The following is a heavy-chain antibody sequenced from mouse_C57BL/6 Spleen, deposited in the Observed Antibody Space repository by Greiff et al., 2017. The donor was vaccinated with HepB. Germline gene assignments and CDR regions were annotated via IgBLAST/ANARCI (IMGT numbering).Heavy chain of an antibody. V-gene: IGHV1-26*01. D-gene: IGHD1-1*01. J-gene: IGHJ2*01. CDR3: ARVTGITTVVGEGDYFDY. CDR2: INPNNGGT. Sequence: VQLQQSGPELVKPGASVKISCKASGYTFTDYYMNWVKQSPGKSLEWIGDINPNNGGTSYNQKFKGKATLTVDTSSSTAYMELRSLTSEDSAVYYCARVTGITTVVGEGDYFDYWGQGTTLTVSS. CDR1: GYTFTDYY.